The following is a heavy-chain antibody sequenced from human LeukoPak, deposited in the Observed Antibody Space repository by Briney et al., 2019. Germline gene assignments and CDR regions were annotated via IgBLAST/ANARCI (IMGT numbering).Heavy chain of an antibody. CDR2: VNPNSGDT. V-gene: IGHV1-2*02. Sequence: ASVKVSCKASGYTFTDYYLHWVRQAPGQGLEWMGCVNPNSGDTNYAQKFQGSVTMTRDTSISTVYMELSRLRSDDTAVYYCARFNWNDGRGVNWFDPWGQGTLVTVSS. CDR1: GYTFTDYY. D-gene: IGHD1-1*01. CDR3: ARFNWNDGRGVNWFDP. J-gene: IGHJ5*02.